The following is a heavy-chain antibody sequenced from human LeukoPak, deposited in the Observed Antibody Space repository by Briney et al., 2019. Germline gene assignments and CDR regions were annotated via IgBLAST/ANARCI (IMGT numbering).Heavy chain of an antibody. Sequence: ASAKVSCKASGGTFSSYAISWVRQAPGQGLEWMGGIIPIFGTANYAQKFQGRVTITADESTSTAYMELSSLRSEDTAVYYCARDRDSLYCSSTSCYPRPTWFDPWGQGTLVTVSS. CDR3: ARDRDSLYCSSTSCYPRPTWFDP. V-gene: IGHV1-69*13. D-gene: IGHD2-2*01. J-gene: IGHJ5*02. CDR1: GGTFSSYA. CDR2: IIPIFGTA.